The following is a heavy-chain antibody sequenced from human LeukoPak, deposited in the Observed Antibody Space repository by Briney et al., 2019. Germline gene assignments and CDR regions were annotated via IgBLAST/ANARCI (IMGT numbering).Heavy chain of an antibody. J-gene: IGHJ3*02. CDR3: ARDEDKYFDWLLSAFDI. Sequence: GGSLRLSCAASGFTVSSNYMSWVRQAPGKGLEWVSSISSSSSYIYYADSVKGRFTISRDNAKNSLYLQMNSLRAEDTAVYYCARDEDKYFDWLLSAFDIWGQGTMVTVSS. V-gene: IGHV3-21*01. CDR2: ISSSSSYI. D-gene: IGHD3-9*01. CDR1: GFTVSSNY.